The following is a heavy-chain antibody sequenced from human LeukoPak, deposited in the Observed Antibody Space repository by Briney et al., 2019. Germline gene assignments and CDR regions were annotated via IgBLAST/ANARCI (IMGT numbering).Heavy chain of an antibody. CDR3: ATPFDSRSYLDAFDV. Sequence: SVKVSCKASGGTFSSYAISWVRQAPGQGLEWMGGIIPIFGTANYAQKFQGRVTITADESTSTAYMELSSLRSEDTAVYYCATPFDSRSYLDAFDVWGQGTMVTVSS. J-gene: IGHJ3*01. CDR2: IIPIFGTA. V-gene: IGHV1-69*13. D-gene: IGHD1-26*01. CDR1: GGTFSSYA.